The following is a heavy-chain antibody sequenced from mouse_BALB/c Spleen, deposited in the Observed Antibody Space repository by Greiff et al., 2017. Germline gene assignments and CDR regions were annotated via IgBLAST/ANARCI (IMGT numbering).Heavy chain of an antibody. CDR3: ARHHYYGHYLYLDV. D-gene: IGHD1-2*01. CDR1: GFDFSRYW. CDR2: INPDSSTI. V-gene: IGHV4-1*02. J-gene: IGHJ1*01. Sequence: EVKLVESGGGLVQPGGSLKLSCAASGFDFSRYWMSWVRQAPGKGLEWIGEINPDSSTINYTPSLKDKFIISRDNAKNTLYLQMSKVRSEDTALYYCARHHYYGHYLYLDVWGEGTAVTVSS.